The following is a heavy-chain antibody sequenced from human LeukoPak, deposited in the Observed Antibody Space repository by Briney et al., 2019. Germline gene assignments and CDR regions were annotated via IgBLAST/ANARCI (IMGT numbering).Heavy chain of an antibody. D-gene: IGHD5-18*01. CDR3: AIGSSYGYFDY. J-gene: IGHJ4*02. Sequence: GGSLRLSCAASGFTFSSYVMSWVRQAPGKGLEWVSGISGSGGSTYYADSVKGRFTISRDNSKNTLCLQVNSLRAEDTAVYYCAIGSSYGYFDYWGQGTLVTVSS. V-gene: IGHV3-23*01. CDR1: GFTFSSYV. CDR2: ISGSGGST.